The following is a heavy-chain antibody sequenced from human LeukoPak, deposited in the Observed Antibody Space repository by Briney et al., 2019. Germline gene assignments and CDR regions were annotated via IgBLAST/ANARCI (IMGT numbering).Heavy chain of an antibody. CDR3: AKDILPFIAAQDY. D-gene: IGHD6-6*01. V-gene: IGHV3-9*01. CDR2: ISWNSGSI. J-gene: IGHJ4*02. Sequence: GGSLRLSCAASGLTFGDYAMHWVRQAPGKGLEWVSGISWNSGSIDYADSVKGRFTISRDNAKNSLYLQMNSLRAEDTALYYCAKDILPFIAAQDYWGQGTLVTVSS. CDR1: GLTFGDYA.